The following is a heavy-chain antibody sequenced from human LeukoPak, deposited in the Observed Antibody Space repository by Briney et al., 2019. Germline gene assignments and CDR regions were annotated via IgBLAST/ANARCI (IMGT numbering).Heavy chain of an antibody. Sequence: SVKVSSKASGGTFSSYAISWVRQAPGQGLEWMGGIIPIFGTANYAQRFQGRVTITADESTSTAYMELSSLRSEDTAVYYCARDRPGGSGYDLDYWGQGTLVTVSS. V-gene: IGHV1-69*01. CDR1: GGTFSSYA. CDR3: ARDRPGGSGYDLDY. J-gene: IGHJ4*02. D-gene: IGHD5-12*01. CDR2: IIPIFGTA.